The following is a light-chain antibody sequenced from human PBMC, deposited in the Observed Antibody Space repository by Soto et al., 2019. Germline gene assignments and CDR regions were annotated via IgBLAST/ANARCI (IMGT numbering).Light chain of an antibody. CDR3: HSSLRDSHV. V-gene: IGLV1-40*01. J-gene: IGLJ1*01. Sequence: QSVLTQPPSVSGAPGHRVTISCTGSSSDIGAGYDVHWYQQLPGTAPKLLIYGNNKRPSGVPDRFSGSKSGSSASLAIIGLQAEDEADYFCHSSLRDSHVFGTGTKVTVL. CDR2: GNN. CDR1: SSDIGAGYD.